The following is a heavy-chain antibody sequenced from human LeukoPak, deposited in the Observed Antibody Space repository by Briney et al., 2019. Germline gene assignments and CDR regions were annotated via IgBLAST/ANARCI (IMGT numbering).Heavy chain of an antibody. Sequence: GGSLRLSCAASGFTFSSYSMNWVRQAPGKGLEWVSSISSSSSYIYYADSVKGRFTISRDKAKNSLYLQMNSLRAEDTAVYYCASAIVVSTFDYWGQGTLVTVSS. CDR1: GFTFSSYS. J-gene: IGHJ4*02. CDR2: ISSSSSYI. CDR3: ASAIVVSTFDY. D-gene: IGHD3-22*01. V-gene: IGHV3-21*01.